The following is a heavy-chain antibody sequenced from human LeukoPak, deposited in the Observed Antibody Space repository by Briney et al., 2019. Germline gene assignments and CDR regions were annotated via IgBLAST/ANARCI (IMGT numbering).Heavy chain of an antibody. D-gene: IGHD1-26*01. J-gene: IGHJ4*02. Sequence: SETLSLTCSVSGPSVTTYHWTWIRHPPGKGRELIAYIDYTGHTNYNPSLKSRVTISIDTSKSQISLNLTSVTAADTGVYYCARVRGASYIDSWGQGIQVIVSS. V-gene: IGHV4-59*02. CDR2: IDYTGHT. CDR1: GPSVTTYH. CDR3: ARVRGASYIDS.